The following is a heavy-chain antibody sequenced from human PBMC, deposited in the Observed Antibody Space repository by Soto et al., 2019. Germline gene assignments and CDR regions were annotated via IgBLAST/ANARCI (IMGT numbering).Heavy chain of an antibody. D-gene: IGHD6-13*01. J-gene: IGHJ4*02. CDR2: IFSSGTT. CDR1: GDSIGSGNKY. CDR3: AGAETSGIHYFAD. Sequence: PTCPVSGDSIGSGNKYWSWIRQAPGKGLEWIGYIFSSGTTYYNPSLKSRLTISLDTSQNQFSLKLNSVTAADTAVYYCAGAETSGIHYFADWGQGSLVTVS. V-gene: IGHV4-30-4*02.